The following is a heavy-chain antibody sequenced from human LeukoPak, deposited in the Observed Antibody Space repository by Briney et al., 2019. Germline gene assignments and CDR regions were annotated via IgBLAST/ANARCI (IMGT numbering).Heavy chain of an antibody. CDR1: GSTFSNYW. CDR3: ARGTSTWYLTY. V-gene: IGHV3-7*04. D-gene: IGHD6-13*01. CDR2: IKQDGSEK. Sequence: GGSLRLSCVASGSTFSNYWMTWVRQAPGKGLEWVANIKQDGSEKHYVDSVKGRFTISRDNAKNSLFLQMNSLRAEDTAVFYCARGTSTWYLTYWGQGTLVTVSS. J-gene: IGHJ4*02.